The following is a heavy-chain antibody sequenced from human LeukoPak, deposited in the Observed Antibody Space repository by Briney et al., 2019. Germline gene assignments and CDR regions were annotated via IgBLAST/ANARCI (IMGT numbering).Heavy chain of an antibody. Sequence: ASVKVSCKASGYTFTGYYMHWVRQAPGQGLEWMGWINPNSGGTNYAQKFQGRVTMTRDTSISTAYMELSRLRSDDTAVYYCARDGDIVVVVAATMEFDYWGQGTLVTVSS. CDR3: ARDGDIVVVVAATMEFDY. CDR2: INPNSGGT. V-gene: IGHV1-2*02. CDR1: GYTFTGYY. D-gene: IGHD2-15*01. J-gene: IGHJ4*02.